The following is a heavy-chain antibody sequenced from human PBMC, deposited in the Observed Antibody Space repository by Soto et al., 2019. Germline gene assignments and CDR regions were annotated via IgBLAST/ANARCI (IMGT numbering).Heavy chain of an antibody. D-gene: IGHD1-7*01. CDR3: ARVREISWNYIPFDY. Sequence: GGSLRLSCAASGFTFSNYAMHWVRQAPGKGLEWVAIISYDGSNKYYPDSVKGRFTISRDNSQNTLYLQMNSLRAEDTAVYYCARVREISWNYIPFDYWGQGTLVTVSS. CDR1: GFTFSNYA. CDR2: ISYDGSNK. J-gene: IGHJ4*02. V-gene: IGHV3-30*03.